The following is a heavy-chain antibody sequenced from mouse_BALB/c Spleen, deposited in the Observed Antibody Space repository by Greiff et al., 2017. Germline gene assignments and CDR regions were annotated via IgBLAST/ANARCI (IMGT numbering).Heavy chain of an antibody. CDR1: GFTFSSYA. CDR2: ISSGGSYT. J-gene: IGHJ4*01. CDR3: ARPPSEKDAMDY. Sequence: DVKLVESGGGLVKPGGSLKLSCAASGFTFSSYAMSWVRQTPEKRLEWVATISSGGSYTYYPDSVKGRFTISRDNAKNTLYLQMSSLRSEDTAMYYCARPPSEKDAMDYWGQGTSVTVSS. V-gene: IGHV5-9-3*01.